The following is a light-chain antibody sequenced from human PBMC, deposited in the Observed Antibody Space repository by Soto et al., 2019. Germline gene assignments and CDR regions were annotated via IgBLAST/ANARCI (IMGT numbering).Light chain of an antibody. V-gene: IGKV1-5*03. Sequence: DIQVTQSPSTLSASVGDRVTITCRASQNINIWLAWYQHKPGKAPKVLILKASSLQSGVPSRFSGSGSGTEFTLTISSLQPDDFATYYCQQYNAYWTFGQGTRVEIK. CDR1: QNINIW. CDR2: KAS. J-gene: IGKJ1*01. CDR3: QQYNAYWT.